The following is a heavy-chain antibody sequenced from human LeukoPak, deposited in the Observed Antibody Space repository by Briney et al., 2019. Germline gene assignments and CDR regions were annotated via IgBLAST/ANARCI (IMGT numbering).Heavy chain of an antibody. Sequence: GGSLRLSCAASGFTFSSYAMSWVRQAPGKGLERVSAISGSGGSTYYADSVKGRFTISRDNSKNTLYLQMNSLRAEDTAVYYCAKEGSSWYPYYYYGMDVWGQGTTVTVSS. J-gene: IGHJ6*02. V-gene: IGHV3-23*01. D-gene: IGHD6-13*01. CDR3: AKEGSSWYPYYYYGMDV. CDR1: GFTFSSYA. CDR2: ISGSGGST.